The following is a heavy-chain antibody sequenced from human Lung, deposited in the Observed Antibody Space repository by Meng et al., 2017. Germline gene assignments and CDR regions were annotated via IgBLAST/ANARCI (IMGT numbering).Heavy chain of an antibody. J-gene: IGHJ4*02. D-gene: IGHD4-17*01. CDR2: INPTGDNT. V-gene: IGHV1-46*02. Sequence: ASVQVSCKPSGYTFNRYDIHWVRQAPGQGLEWMGLINPTGDNTTYTQRFQGRLTITRDMSTSTVYMDLSSLRSEDTAVYYCARGAYGDYEIDYWGQGTLVTVSS. CDR1: GYTFNRYD. CDR3: ARGAYGDYEIDY.